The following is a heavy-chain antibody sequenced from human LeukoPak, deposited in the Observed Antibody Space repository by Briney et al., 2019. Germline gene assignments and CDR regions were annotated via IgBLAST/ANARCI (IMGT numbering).Heavy chain of an antibody. J-gene: IGHJ3*02. Sequence: GESLKISCKGSGHSFTSYWIGWVRQMPGKGLEWVGIIYPGDSDTRYSPSFQGQVTFSADKSISTAYLQWSSLKASDTAMYYCARQAVNTAFDIWGQGTMVTVSS. D-gene: IGHD6-19*01. CDR3: ARQAVNTAFDI. CDR1: GHSFTSYW. V-gene: IGHV5-51*01. CDR2: IYPGDSDT.